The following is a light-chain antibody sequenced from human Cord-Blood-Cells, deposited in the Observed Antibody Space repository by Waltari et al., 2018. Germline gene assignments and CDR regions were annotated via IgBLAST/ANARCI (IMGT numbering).Light chain of an antibody. CDR3: CSYAGSSTWV. Sequence: QSALTQPASVSGSPGPSITISCTGTSSDVGSYNLVTWYQQQPGKAPKLMIYEGSKRPSGVSNRFSGSKSGNTASLTMSGLQAEDEADYYCCSYAGSSTWVFGGGTKLTVL. V-gene: IGLV2-23*01. J-gene: IGLJ3*02. CDR1: SSDVGSYNL. CDR2: EGS.